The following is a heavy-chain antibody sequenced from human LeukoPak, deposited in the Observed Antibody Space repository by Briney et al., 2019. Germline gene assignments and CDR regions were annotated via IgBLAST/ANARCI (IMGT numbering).Heavy chain of an antibody. Sequence: GGTLRLSCAASGFTLSSYGMSWVRQAPGKGLEWVSTISGSGGRTYYADSVKGRFTISRDNAKNSLYLQMNSLRVEDTAFYYCASSFGSGKTNYWYFALWGRGTLVTVAS. CDR2: ISGSGGRT. D-gene: IGHD3-10*01. V-gene: IGHV3-23*01. CDR3: ASSFGSGKTNYWYFAL. J-gene: IGHJ2*01. CDR1: GFTLSSYG.